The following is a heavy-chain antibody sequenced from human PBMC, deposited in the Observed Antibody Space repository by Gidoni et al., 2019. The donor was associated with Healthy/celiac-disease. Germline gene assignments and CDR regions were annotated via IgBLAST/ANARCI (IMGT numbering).Heavy chain of an antibody. Sequence: EVQLVESGGGLVKPGGSLRLSCSASGFTFSSYSMNWVRQAPGKGLEWVSSISSSSSYIYYADSVKGRFTISRDNAKNSLYLQMNSLRAEDTAVYYCARAYLAYCGGDCYRNSGDYWGQGTLVTVSS. CDR1: GFTFSSYS. J-gene: IGHJ4*02. CDR3: ARAYLAYCGGDCYRNSGDY. D-gene: IGHD2-21*01. V-gene: IGHV3-21*01. CDR2: ISSSSSYI.